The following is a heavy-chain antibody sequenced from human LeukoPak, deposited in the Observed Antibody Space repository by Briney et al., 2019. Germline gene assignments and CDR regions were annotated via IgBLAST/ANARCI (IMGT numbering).Heavy chain of an antibody. CDR1: GFTFDDYS. J-gene: IGHJ4*02. Sequence: AGGSLRLSCAASGFTFDDYSVFWVRQVPGKGLGWVSLISGDGGSTYYADSVKGRFTISRDNSKNSLYLQTHSLRTEDSALYYSATPPWLRGYWGQGTLLTASS. CDR3: ATPPWLRGY. D-gene: IGHD5-12*01. CDR2: ISGDGGST. V-gene: IGHV3-43*02.